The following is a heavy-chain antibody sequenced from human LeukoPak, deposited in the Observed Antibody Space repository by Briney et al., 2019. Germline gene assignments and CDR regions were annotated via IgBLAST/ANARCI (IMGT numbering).Heavy chain of an antibody. Sequence: SETLSLTCTVSGGSISSSSYYWGWIRQPPGKGLEWIGSIYYSGSTYYNPSLKSRVTISVDTSKNQFSPKLNSVTAADTAVYYCARHPSEIRDYVLSPRWFDPWGQGTLVTVSS. CDR3: ARHPSEIRDYVLSPRWFDP. V-gene: IGHV4-39*01. J-gene: IGHJ5*02. D-gene: IGHD4-17*01. CDR1: GGSISSSSYY. CDR2: IYYSGST.